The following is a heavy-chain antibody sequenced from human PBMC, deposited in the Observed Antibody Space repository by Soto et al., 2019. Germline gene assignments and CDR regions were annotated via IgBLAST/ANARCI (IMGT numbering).Heavy chain of an antibody. CDR3: AKDTHYYYYSGMDI. Sequence: TGGSLRLSCAASGFTFSSYAMSWVRQAPGKGLEWVSAISGSGGSTYYADSVKGRFTISRDNSKNTLYLQMNSLRAEDTAVYYCAKDTHYYYYSGMDIWRQGTTVTVSS. CDR1: GFTFSSYA. J-gene: IGHJ6*02. V-gene: IGHV3-23*01. CDR2: ISGSGGST.